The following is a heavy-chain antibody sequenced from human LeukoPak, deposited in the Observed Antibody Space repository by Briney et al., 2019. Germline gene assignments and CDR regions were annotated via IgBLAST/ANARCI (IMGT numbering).Heavy chain of an antibody. J-gene: IGHJ5*02. CDR3: ARQHPYYYDSSGYLACWFDP. D-gene: IGHD3-22*01. CDR2: IYYSGST. Sequence: SETLSLTCTVSGGSISSSSYYWGWIRQPPGKGLEWIGSIYYSGSTYYNPSLKSRVTISVDTSKNQFSLKLSSVTAADTAVYYCARQHPYYYDSSGYLACWFDPWGQGTLVTVSS. CDR1: GGSISSSSYY. V-gene: IGHV4-39*01.